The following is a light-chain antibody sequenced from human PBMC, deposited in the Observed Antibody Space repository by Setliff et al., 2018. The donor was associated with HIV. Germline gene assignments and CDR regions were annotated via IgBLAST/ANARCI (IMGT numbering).Light chain of an antibody. Sequence: SALTQPASVSGSPGQSITTSCTGTSSDVGRYNYVSWYQQHPGKAPKVIIYEVSNRPSGVSHRFSGSKSGNTASLTISGLQAEDEADYYCSSYTGGSTYVFGTGTKVTVL. CDR2: EVS. CDR3: SSYTGGSTYV. V-gene: IGLV2-14*01. J-gene: IGLJ1*01. CDR1: SSDVGRYNY.